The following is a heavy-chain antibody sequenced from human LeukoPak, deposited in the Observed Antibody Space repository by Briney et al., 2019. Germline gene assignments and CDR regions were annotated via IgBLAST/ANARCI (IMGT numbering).Heavy chain of an antibody. J-gene: IGHJ3*02. V-gene: IGHV3-21*01. Sequence: GGSLRLSCAASGFTFSSYSMNWDRQAPGKGLEWVSSISSSSSYIYYADSVKGRFTISRDNAKNSLYLQMNSLRAEDTAVYYCARDRGGGGMEDAFDIWGQGTMVTVSS. D-gene: IGHD2-21*01. CDR3: ARDRGGGGMEDAFDI. CDR2: ISSSSSYI. CDR1: GFTFSSYS.